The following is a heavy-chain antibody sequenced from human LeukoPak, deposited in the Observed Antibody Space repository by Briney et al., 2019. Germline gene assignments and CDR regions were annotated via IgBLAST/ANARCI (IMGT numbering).Heavy chain of an antibody. D-gene: IGHD3-10*01. CDR2: ISGSGGST. CDR1: GFTFSSYA. Sequence: GRSLRLSCAASGFTFSSYAMSWVRQAPGKGLEWVSAISGSGGSTYYADSVKGRFTISRDNSKNTLYLQMNSLRAEDTAVYYCARDYYGSGSYYRGGFWGQGTLVTVSS. V-gene: IGHV3-23*01. CDR3: ARDYYGSGSYYRGGF. J-gene: IGHJ4*02.